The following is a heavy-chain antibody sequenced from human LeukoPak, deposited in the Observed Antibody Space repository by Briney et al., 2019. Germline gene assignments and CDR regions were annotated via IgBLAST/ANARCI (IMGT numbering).Heavy chain of an antibody. CDR1: GGSISNYY. V-gene: IGHV4-59*01. CDR2: IYYSGST. J-gene: IGHJ1*01. CDR3: ARALSGTYGLFQH. Sequence: SETLSLTCTVSGGSISNYYWSWIRQPPGKGLEWIGYIYYSGSTYYNPSLRSRVTISVDTSKNQFSLNLNSVTAADTAVYYCARALSGTYGLFQHWGQGTLVTISS. D-gene: IGHD1-26*01.